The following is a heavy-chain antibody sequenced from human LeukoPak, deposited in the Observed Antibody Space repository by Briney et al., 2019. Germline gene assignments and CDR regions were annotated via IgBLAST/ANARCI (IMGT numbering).Heavy chain of an antibody. V-gene: IGHV5-51*01. D-gene: IGHD2-21*02. Sequence: GESLKISCKGSGYSFTSYWIGWVGQMPGKGLGGMGIIYPGDSDTRYSPSFQGQFTISADNSISTAYLQWSSLKASNTAMYYCGRVVVTANRARVGSLEDYWGQRTLVTVSS. CDR2: IYPGDSDT. J-gene: IGHJ4*02. CDR3: GRVVVTANRARVGSLEDY. CDR1: GYSFTSYW.